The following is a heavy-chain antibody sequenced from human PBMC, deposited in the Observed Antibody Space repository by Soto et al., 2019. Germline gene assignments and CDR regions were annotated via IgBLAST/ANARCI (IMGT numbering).Heavy chain of an antibody. Sequence: QITLKESGPTLVKPTQPLTLTCTFSGFSLSTSGVGVDWIRQPPRKAMEWLAFIYWDDEKRYSPSLKSRLTITKDTSKTQVVLTMTNIYPVDTATYYCAHGHTLIAGDAFYIWGQGTMVTVSS. CDR2: IYWDDEK. CDR3: AHGHTLIAGDAFYI. V-gene: IGHV2-5*02. D-gene: IGHD6-13*01. J-gene: IGHJ3*02. CDR1: GFSLSTSGVG.